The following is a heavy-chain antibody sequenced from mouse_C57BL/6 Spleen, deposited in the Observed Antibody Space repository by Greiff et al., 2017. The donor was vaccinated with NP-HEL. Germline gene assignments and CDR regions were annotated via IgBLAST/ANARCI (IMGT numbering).Heavy chain of an antibody. J-gene: IGHJ4*01. CDR1: GYTFTDYY. CDR3: ARDHRGAMDY. V-gene: IGHV1-26*01. CDR2: INPNNGGT. Sequence: EVQLQQSGPELVKPGASVKISCKASGYTFTDYYMNWVKQSHGKSLEWIGDINPNNGGTSYNQKFKGKATLTVDKSSSTAYMELRSLTSEDSAVYYCARDHRGAMDYWGQGTSVTVSS.